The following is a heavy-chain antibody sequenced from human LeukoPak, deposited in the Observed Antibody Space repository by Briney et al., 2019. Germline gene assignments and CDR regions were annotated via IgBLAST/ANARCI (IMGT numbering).Heavy chain of an antibody. J-gene: IGHJ4*02. Sequence: QPGGSLRLSCAASGFTFSRYWMSWVRQAPGKGLEWVANIKQDGSEKYYVDSVKGRFTISRDNAKNSLYLQMNSLRAEDTAVYYCARVVRGFDYWGQGTLVTVSS. CDR3: ARVVRGFDY. CDR2: IKQDGSEK. D-gene: IGHD4-23*01. CDR1: GFTFSRYW. V-gene: IGHV3-7*05.